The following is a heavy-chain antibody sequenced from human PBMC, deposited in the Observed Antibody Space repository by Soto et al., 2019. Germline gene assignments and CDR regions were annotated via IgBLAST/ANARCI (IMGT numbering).Heavy chain of an antibody. CDR2: ISGYNGDT. J-gene: IGHJ4*02. Sequence: QVQLVQSGAELKKPGASVKVSCKASGYTVTSYGFSWVRQAPGQGPEWMGWISGYNGDTKEAQKFQGRVTMTTDTSTNTAYMERRSLTSDDTALYYCARDVALAGTGGYYFEYWGQGTLVTVSS. CDR1: GYTVTSYG. CDR3: ARDVALAGTGGYYFEY. V-gene: IGHV1-18*01. D-gene: IGHD1-1*01.